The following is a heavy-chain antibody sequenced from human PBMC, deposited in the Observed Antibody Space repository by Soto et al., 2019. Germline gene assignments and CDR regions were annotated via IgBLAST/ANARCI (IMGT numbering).Heavy chain of an antibody. CDR1: GYTFTSYG. V-gene: IGHV1-18*01. D-gene: IGHD3-10*01. CDR3: ARGRIRGNXYGH. J-gene: IGHJ4*02. Sequence: QVQLVQSGAEVKKPGASVKVSCKASGYTFTSYGISWVRQAPGQGLEWMGWISAYNGNTNYAQKLQGRVTMTTDTSTSTAYMELXXXXXXXXXXYYCARGRIRGNXYGHWGQGTLVTVXS. CDR2: ISAYNGNT.